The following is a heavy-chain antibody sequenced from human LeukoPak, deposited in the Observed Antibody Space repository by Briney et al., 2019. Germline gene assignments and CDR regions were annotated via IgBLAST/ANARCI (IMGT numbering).Heavy chain of an antibody. CDR3: ARDKGVVVPAAMGGAFDI. CDR2: IIPIFGTA. Sequence: ASVKVSCKASGGTFSSYAISWVRQAPGQGLEWMGGIIPIFGTANYAQKFQGRVTITADESTSSAYMELSSLRSEDTAVYYCARDKGVVVPAAMGGAFDIWGQGTMVTVSS. V-gene: IGHV1-69*01. CDR1: GGTFSSYA. J-gene: IGHJ3*02. D-gene: IGHD2-2*01.